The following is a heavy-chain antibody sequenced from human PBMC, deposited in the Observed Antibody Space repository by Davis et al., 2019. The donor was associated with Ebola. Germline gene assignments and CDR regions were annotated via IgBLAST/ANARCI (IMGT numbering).Heavy chain of an antibody. CDR1: GYRFTSYY. CDR2: INPITGGT. CDR3: VREGGRYYDSSGYVFDI. Sequence: ASVKVSCKASGYRFTSYYMHWVRQAPGQGLEWMGIINPITGGTSYAQNFQVRVNMTRDTSTSTVYMELRSLRSEDTAVYYSVREGGRYYDSSGYVFDIWGQGTMVKVSS. D-gene: IGHD3-22*01. V-gene: IGHV1-46*01. J-gene: IGHJ3*02.